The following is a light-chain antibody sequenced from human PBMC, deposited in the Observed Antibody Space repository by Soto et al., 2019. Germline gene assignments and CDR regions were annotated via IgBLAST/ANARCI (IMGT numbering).Light chain of an antibody. Sequence: QPVLTQPPSASGTPGQRVTISCSGSSSNIGSNYVYWYQQLPGTAPKLLIYSNNQRPSVVPDRFSGSKSGTSASLAISGLRSEDEADYYCAAWDDSLSVNWVFGGGTKLTVL. V-gene: IGLV1-47*02. CDR3: AAWDDSLSVNWV. CDR1: SSNIGSNY. J-gene: IGLJ3*02. CDR2: SNN.